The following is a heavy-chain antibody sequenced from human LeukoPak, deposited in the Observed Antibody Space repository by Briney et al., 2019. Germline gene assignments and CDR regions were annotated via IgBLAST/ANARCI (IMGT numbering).Heavy chain of an antibody. V-gene: IGHV4-59*01. Sequence: SETLSLTCTVSGGSISSYYWSWIRQPPGKGLEWIGFIYDSGSTDYNPSLKSRVTISVDPSKNQFSLKLRFVTAADTALYYCASTTEAHSWQTRYYSYYMDVWGKGTTVTVSS. D-gene: IGHD6-13*01. CDR3: ASTTEAHSWQTRYYSYYMDV. J-gene: IGHJ6*03. CDR2: IYDSGST. CDR1: GGSISSYY.